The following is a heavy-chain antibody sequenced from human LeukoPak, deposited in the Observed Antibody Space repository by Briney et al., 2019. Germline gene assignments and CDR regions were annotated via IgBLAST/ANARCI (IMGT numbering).Heavy chain of an antibody. V-gene: IGHV1-18*04. Sequence: GASVKVSCKASGYTFTSYGISWVRQAPGQGLEWMGWISAYNGNTNYAQKLQGRVTMTTDTSTSTAYMELRSLRSDDTAVYYRARGSPRALRYFDWHKNYYYYGMDVWGKGTTVTVSS. J-gene: IGHJ6*04. D-gene: IGHD3-9*01. CDR1: GYTFTSYG. CDR3: ARGSPRALRYFDWHKNYYYYGMDV. CDR2: ISAYNGNT.